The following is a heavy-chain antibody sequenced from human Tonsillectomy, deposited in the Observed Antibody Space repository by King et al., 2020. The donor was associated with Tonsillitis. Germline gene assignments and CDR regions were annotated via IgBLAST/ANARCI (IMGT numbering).Heavy chain of an antibody. CDR3: SRLGGSYGSGGSCARGRSWWFDP. D-gene: IGHD2-15*01. CDR1: GYSYTSYW. CDR2: IYPGDSDT. J-gene: IGHJ5*02. V-gene: IGHV5-51*01. Sequence: VQLVESGAEVKKPGESLKISCKGSGYSYTSYWIGWVRQMPGKGLEWIGIIYPGDSDTRYSPSFQGQVTLSAHKSISTSYLQWRSLKASDTAIYYCSRLGGSYGSGGSCARGRSWWFDPWGQGTLVTVSS.